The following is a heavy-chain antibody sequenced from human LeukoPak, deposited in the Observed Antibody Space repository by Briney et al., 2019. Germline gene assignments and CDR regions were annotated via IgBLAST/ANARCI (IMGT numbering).Heavy chain of an antibody. V-gene: IGHV3-64*04. J-gene: IGHJ6*02. CDR1: GFTFSSYA. Sequence: PGGSLRLSCSASGFTFSSYAMHWVRQAPGKGLEFVSALSTTGGSTYYADSVKGRFTISRDNSKNTVYLQMNSLRDEDTAVYYCATRSFYYGMDVWGQGTTVTVSS. CDR2: LSTTGGST. CDR3: ATRSFYYGMDV.